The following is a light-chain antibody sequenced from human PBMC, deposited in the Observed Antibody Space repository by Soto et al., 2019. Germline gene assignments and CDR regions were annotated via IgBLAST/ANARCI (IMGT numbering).Light chain of an antibody. J-gene: IGKJ1*01. Sequence: DIQMTKSPSTLSASVGDRVTITCRASQSISSWLAWYQQKPGKAPKLLIYNASSLQSGVPSRFSGSGSGTELTITISSLQPDDCATYDCQQYNSYSLTFGQGTKVDIK. CDR3: QQYNSYSLT. CDR1: QSISSW. V-gene: IGKV1-5*01. CDR2: NAS.